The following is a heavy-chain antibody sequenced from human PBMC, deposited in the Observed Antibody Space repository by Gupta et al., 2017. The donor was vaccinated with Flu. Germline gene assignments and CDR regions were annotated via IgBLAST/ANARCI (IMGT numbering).Heavy chain of an antibody. J-gene: IGHJ4*02. V-gene: IGHV5-51*01. Sequence: EVQLVQSGAEVKKPGESLKISCKGSGYSFTSYWIGWVRQMPGKGLEWMGIIYPGDSDTRYSPSFQGQVTISADKSISTAYLQWSSLKASDTAMYYCARLSGYCSSTSCYSLPPDYWGQGTLVTVSS. CDR3: ARLSGYCSSTSCYSLPPDY. CDR1: GYSFTSYW. D-gene: IGHD2-2*01. CDR2: IYPGDSDT.